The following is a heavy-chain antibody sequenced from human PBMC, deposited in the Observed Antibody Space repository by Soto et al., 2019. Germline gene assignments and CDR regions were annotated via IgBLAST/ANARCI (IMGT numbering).Heavy chain of an antibody. V-gene: IGHV3-74*01. D-gene: IGHD2-15*01. CDR1: VLTFNRYW. Sequence: GXSLRLSCAASVLTFNRYWMHWVRHAPGKGLVWVSHINTDGSNTNYADSVKGRFTISRDNAKSTLFLQMNSLRDEDTAVYYCAREFCIGRNCYIYYFDPWGQGTPHNVSS. CDR3: AREFCIGRNCYIYYFDP. CDR2: INTDGSNT. J-gene: IGHJ5*02.